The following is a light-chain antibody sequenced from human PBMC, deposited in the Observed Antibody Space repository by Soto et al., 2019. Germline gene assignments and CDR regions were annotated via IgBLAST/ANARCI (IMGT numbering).Light chain of an antibody. J-gene: IGKJ4*01. CDR2: DAS. CDR3: QQRSNWPLT. V-gene: IGKV3-11*01. CDR1: QSVSSY. Sequence: IVLTQSPATLSLSPGERATLSCRASQSVSSYLAWYQQKPGQAPRLLIYDASNRATGIPARFSGSGSGTDFTLTISSLEPEDFAVYYCQQRSNWPLTFGGGTK.